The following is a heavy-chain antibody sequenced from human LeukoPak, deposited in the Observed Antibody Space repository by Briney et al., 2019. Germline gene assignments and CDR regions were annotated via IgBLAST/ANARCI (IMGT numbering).Heavy chain of an antibody. CDR1: GYTFTGYY. V-gene: IGHV1-46*01. CDR3: ARAPANKYDSRLPEDY. Sequence: RASVKVSCKASGYTFTGYYIHWVRRAPGRGLEWMGIINPSDGTTSYAQKFQGRVTMTRDTSTSTVYMEVRSLRSEDTAVYYCARAPANKYDSRLPEDYWGQGTLVTVSS. D-gene: IGHD3-22*01. CDR2: INPSDGTT. J-gene: IGHJ4*02.